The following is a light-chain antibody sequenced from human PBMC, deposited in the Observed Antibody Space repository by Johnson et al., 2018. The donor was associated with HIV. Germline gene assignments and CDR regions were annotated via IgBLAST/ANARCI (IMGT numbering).Light chain of an antibody. CDR1: SSNIGSNY. CDR3: GTWASSLSVYV. CDR2: ENN. J-gene: IGLJ1*01. Sequence: QSVLTQPPSVSAAPGQKVTVSCSGSSSNIGSNYVSWYQQLPGTAPKLLIYENNKRPSGIPDRFSGSNSGTSATLGITGLQTGDEADYYCGTWASSLSVYVFGNGTKVTVL. V-gene: IGLV1-51*02.